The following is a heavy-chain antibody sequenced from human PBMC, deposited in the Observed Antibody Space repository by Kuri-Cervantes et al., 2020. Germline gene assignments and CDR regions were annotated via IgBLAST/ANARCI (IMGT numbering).Heavy chain of an antibody. Sequence: SETLSLTCAVSGYSISSGYYWGWIRQPPGKGLEWIGSIYHSGSTYYNPSLKSRVTISVDTSKNQFSLKLSSVTAADTVVYYCGRETRFRSSLSNIPKFDYWGQGTLVTGSS. V-gene: IGHV4-38-2*02. CDR3: GRETRFRSSLSNIPKFDY. J-gene: IGHJ4*02. CDR2: IYHSGST. CDR1: GYSISSGYY. D-gene: IGHD2-2*02.